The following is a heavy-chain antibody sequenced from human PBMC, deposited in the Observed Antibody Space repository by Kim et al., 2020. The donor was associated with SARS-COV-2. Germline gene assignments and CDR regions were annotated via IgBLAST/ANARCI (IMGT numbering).Heavy chain of an antibody. CDR1: GGSVSSGSYY. V-gene: IGHV4-61*01. CDR3: ARVVVPAAINFPYYYYGMDV. CDR2: IYYSGST. J-gene: IGHJ6*02. Sequence: SETLSLTCTVSGGSVSSGSYYWSWIRQPPGKGLEWIGYIYYSGSTNYNPSLKSRVTISVDTSKNQFSLKLSSVTAADTAVYYCARVVVPAAINFPYYYYGMDVWGQGTTVTVSS. D-gene: IGHD2-2*01.